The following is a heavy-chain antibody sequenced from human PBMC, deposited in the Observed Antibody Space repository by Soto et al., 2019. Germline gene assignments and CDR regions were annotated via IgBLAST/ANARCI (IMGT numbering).Heavy chain of an antibody. CDR3: ARDHDVSAGGNSYYYYGMDV. CDR1: GYTFTGYY. D-gene: IGHD2-21*02. V-gene: IGHV1-2*04. Sequence: QVQLVQSGAEVKKPGASVKVSCKASGYTFTGYYMHWVRQAPGQGLEWMGWINPNSGGTNYAQKFQGWVTMTRDTSISRAYMELSRLRSDDTAVYYCARDHDVSAGGNSYYYYGMDVWGQGTTVTVSS. J-gene: IGHJ6*02. CDR2: INPNSGGT.